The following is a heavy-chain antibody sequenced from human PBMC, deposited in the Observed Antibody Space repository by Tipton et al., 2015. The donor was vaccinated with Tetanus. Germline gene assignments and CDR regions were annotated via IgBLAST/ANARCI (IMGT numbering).Heavy chain of an antibody. D-gene: IGHD1-14*01. CDR1: GFTFSSYA. CDR2: LSGSGDST. V-gene: IGHV3-23*01. CDR3: AKARTVLSDWFDT. J-gene: IGHJ5*02. Sequence: SLRLSCAASGFTFSSYAVSWVRQAPGKGLEWVSSLSGSGDSTYYVDSVRGRFTISRDNSKNTLYLQMSSLRAGDTALYYCAKARTVLSDWFDTWGQGTLVTVSS.